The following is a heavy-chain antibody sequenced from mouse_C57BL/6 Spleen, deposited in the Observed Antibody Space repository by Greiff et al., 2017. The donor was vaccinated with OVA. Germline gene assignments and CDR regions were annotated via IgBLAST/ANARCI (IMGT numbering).Heavy chain of an antibody. CDR1: GYTFTSYW. J-gene: IGHJ3*01. V-gene: IGHV1-69*01. CDR3: ASNPFFAY. Sequence: VQLQQSGAELVMPGASVKLSCKASGYTFTSYWMHWVKQRPGQGLEWIGEIDPSDSYTNYNQKFKGKSTLTVDKSSSTAYMQLSSLTSEDSAVYYCASNPFFAYWGQGTLVTVSA. CDR2: IDPSDSYT.